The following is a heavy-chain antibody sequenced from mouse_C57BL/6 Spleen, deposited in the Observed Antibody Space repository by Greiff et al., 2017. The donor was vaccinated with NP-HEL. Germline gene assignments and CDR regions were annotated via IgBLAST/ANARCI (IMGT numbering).Heavy chain of an antibody. Sequence: VQLQESGAELVKPGASVKISCKASGYAFSSYWMNWVKQRPGKGLEWIGQIYPGDGDTNYNGKFKGKATLTADKSSSTAYMQLSSLTSEDSAVYCCVRQLRLYYYAMDYWGQGTSVTVSS. D-gene: IGHD3-2*02. J-gene: IGHJ4*01. V-gene: IGHV1-80*01. CDR2: IYPGDGDT. CDR3: VRQLRLYYYAMDY. CDR1: GYAFSSYW.